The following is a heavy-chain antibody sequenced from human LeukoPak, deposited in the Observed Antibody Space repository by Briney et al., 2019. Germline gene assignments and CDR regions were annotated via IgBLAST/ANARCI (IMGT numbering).Heavy chain of an antibody. CDR1: GDSISSGYY. V-gene: IGHV4-38-2*02. D-gene: IGHD3-3*01. J-gene: IGHJ6*03. CDR3: ASLRGDFWSGYFGLTTPYYYYYMDV. CDR2: IYHSGCT. Sequence: SGTLSLTCTLSGDSISSGYYWGWIRQPPGKGLEWMGSIYHSGCTYYNPSLQSRVTISVDTSKNQLSLKLSSVAAADTAVYYCASLRGDFWSGYFGLTTPYYYYYMDVWGKGTTVTVSS.